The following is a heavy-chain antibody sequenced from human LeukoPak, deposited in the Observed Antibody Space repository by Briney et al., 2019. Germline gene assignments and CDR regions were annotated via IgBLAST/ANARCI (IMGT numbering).Heavy chain of an antibody. CDR2: IWYDGSNK. CDR1: GFTFSSYG. Sequence: PGGSLRLSCAASGFTFSSYGMHWVRQAPGKGLEWVVVIWYDGSNKYYADSVKGRFTISRDNSKNTVYLQMNSLRAEDTAVYYCARELSPVVKYYFDFWGQGTQVTVSS. V-gene: IGHV3-33*01. D-gene: IGHD2-15*01. CDR3: ARELSPVVKYYFDF. J-gene: IGHJ4*02.